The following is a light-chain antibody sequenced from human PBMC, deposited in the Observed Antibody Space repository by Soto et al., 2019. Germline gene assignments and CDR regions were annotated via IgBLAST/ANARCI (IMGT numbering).Light chain of an antibody. CDR2: NAS. V-gene: IGKV3-11*01. CDR1: QSVSNY. Sequence: IVLTQSPATLSLSPGERATLSCRASQSVSNYLVWSQQKLGQPPRRLIYNASNRATGIPARFSGSGSGTDFTLTISSLEPEDFAVYYCQQRGSWPLTFGQGTRLEIK. CDR3: QQRGSWPLT. J-gene: IGKJ5*01.